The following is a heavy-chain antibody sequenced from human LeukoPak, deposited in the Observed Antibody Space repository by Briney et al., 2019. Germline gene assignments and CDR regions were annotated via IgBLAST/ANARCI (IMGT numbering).Heavy chain of an antibody. J-gene: IGHJ6*03. CDR3: ARVSTDYYYYYYMDV. CDR2: ISSSSSYI. CDR1: GFTFSSDS. V-gene: IGHV3-21*01. Sequence: PGGSLRLSCAASGFTFSSDSMNWVREAPGKGLEWGSSISSSSSYIYYADSVKGRFTISRDNAKNSLYLQMNSLRAEDTAVYYCARVSTDYYYYYYMDVWGKGTTVTVSS. D-gene: IGHD2-2*01.